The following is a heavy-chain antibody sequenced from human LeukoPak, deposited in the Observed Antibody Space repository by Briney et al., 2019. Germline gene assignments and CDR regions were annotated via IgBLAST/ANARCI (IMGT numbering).Heavy chain of an antibody. J-gene: IGHJ4*02. CDR1: GGSISSYY. D-gene: IGHD3-3*01. Sequence: PSETLSLTCTVSGGSISSYYWSWIRQPPGTRLEWIGHIYYSGSTNYNPSLKSRVTISVATSKNQFSLKLSSVTAADTAVYYCASRSSIWSGYQDTLYYFDSWGQGTLVTVSS. CDR2: IYYSGST. V-gene: IGHV4-59*01. CDR3: ASRSSIWSGYQDTLYYFDS.